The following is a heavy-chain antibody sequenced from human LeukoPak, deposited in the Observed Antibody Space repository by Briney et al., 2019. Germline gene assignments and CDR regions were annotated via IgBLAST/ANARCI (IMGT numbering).Heavy chain of an antibody. CDR3: ATNAGYSSSWYYYFDY. CDR2: IIPIFGTA. CDR1: GGTFSSHA. J-gene: IGHJ4*02. V-gene: IGHV1-69*13. Sequence: ASVKVSCKASGGTFSSHAISWVRQAPGQGLEWMGGIIPIFGTANYAQKFQGRVTITADESTSTAYMELSSLRSEDTAVYYCATNAGYSSSWYYYFDYWGQGTLVTVSS. D-gene: IGHD6-13*01.